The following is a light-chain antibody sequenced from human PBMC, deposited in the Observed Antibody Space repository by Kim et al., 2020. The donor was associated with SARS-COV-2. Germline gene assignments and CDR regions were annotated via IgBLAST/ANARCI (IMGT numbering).Light chain of an antibody. V-gene: IGKV3-15*01. CDR3: QQYNNLVPLVT. CDR1: QSVSSN. Sequence: EIVLTQSPATLSVSPGERATLSCRASQSVSSNLAWYQQKPSQASRLLIYGASTRATGIPARFSGSGSGTEFTLSIRSLQSEVFAVYYCQQYNNLVPLVTFGPGTKVVIK. CDR2: GAS. J-gene: IGKJ3*01.